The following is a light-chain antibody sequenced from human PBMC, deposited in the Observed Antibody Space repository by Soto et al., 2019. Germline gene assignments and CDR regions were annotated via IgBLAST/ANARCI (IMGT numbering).Light chain of an antibody. V-gene: IGLV2-23*02. J-gene: IGLJ1*01. CDR3: CSYPPSSAL. CDR2: EVN. CDR1: SSDVGSYNL. Sequence: QSALTQPASVSGSPGQSITISCTGTSSDVGSYNLVSWYQQHPGKAPKLIIYEVNKGPSGVSNRFSGSKSGNTASLTISGLQTEDEADYYCCSYPPSSALSGPGTKVTVL.